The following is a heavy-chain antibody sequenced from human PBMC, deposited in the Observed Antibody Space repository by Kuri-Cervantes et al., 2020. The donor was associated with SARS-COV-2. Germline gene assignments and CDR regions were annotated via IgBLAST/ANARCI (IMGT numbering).Heavy chain of an antibody. D-gene: IGHD6-13*01. V-gene: IGHV3-33*01. CDR2: IWYDGSNK. CDR3: ARDSSITPRDFGY. J-gene: IGHJ4*02. CDR1: GFTFSSYG. Sequence: GGSLRLSCAASGFTFSSYGMHWVRQAPGKGLEWVAVIWYDGSNKYYADSVKGRFTISRDNPKNTLYLQMNSLRAEDTAVYYCARDSSITPRDFGYWGQGTLVTVSS.